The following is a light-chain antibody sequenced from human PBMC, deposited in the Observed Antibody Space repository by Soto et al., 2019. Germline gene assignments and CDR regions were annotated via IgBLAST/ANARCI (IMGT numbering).Light chain of an antibody. Sequence: EILMTQSPAALSVAQGERATLSCRASQNIGINFAWYQQKPGQAPSLLIFGAVTRATGVPDRFSGSGSGTEFTLTISSLQSEDYAVYYCLQYKSWPRTFGQGTKVEL. CDR3: LQYKSWPRT. CDR1: QNIGIN. J-gene: IGKJ1*01. V-gene: IGKV3-15*01. CDR2: GAV.